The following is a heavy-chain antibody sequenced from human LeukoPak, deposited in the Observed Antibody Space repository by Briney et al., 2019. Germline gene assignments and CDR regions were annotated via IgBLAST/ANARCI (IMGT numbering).Heavy chain of an antibody. D-gene: IGHD3-3*01. V-gene: IGHV3-30*02. J-gene: IGHJ5*02. Sequence: PGGSLRLSCAASGFTFSSYGVHWVRQAPGKGLEWVAFIRYDGSNKYYADSVKGRFTISRDNSKNTLYLQMNSLRAEDTAVYYCGKGVYDFWSGYYPNNNWFDPWGQGTLVTVSS. CDR3: GKGVYDFWSGYYPNNNWFDP. CDR1: GFTFSSYG. CDR2: IRYDGSNK.